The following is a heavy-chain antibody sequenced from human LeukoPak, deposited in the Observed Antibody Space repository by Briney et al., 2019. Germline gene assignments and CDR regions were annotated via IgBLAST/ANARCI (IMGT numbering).Heavy chain of an antibody. CDR1: GYSIGMGYY. V-gene: IGHV4-38-2*02. Sequence: PSETLSLTCTVSGYSIGMGYYWGWIRQPPGKGLEWIGSIYHSGSTYYNPSLKSRVTISVDTSKNQFSRKLSSVTAADTAVYYCARADLVVVPAASSNWFDPWGQGTLVTVSS. D-gene: IGHD2-2*01. CDR2: IYHSGST. J-gene: IGHJ5*02. CDR3: ARADLVVVPAASSNWFDP.